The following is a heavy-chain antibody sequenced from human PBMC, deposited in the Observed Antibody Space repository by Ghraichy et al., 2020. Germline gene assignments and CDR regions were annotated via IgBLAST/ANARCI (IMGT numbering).Heavy chain of an antibody. Sequence: SVKVSCKASGGTFSSYAISWVRQAPGQGLEWMGGIIPIFGTANYAQKFQGRVTITADESTSTAYMELSSLRSEDMAVYYCARESDQQLGPYYFDYWGQGTLVTVSS. V-gene: IGHV1-69*13. J-gene: IGHJ4*02. D-gene: IGHD6-13*01. CDR3: ARESDQQLGPYYFDY. CDR2: IIPIFGTA. CDR1: GGTFSSYA.